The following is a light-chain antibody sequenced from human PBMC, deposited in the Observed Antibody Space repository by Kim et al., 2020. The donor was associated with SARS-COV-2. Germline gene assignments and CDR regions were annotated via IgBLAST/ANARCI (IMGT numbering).Light chain of an antibody. Sequence: GQPITSSCTKNRRDLLLHNWVYWYRHHTREGPDVLMYAEHNRPSEVSHLLSVSKSGDPASLTISDVQAEDEADYYGSAYTPSLALLFGGGTKVAVL. J-gene: IGLJ3*02. CDR3: SAYTPSLALL. CDR2: AEH. V-gene: IGLV2-14*03. CDR1: RRDLLLHNW.